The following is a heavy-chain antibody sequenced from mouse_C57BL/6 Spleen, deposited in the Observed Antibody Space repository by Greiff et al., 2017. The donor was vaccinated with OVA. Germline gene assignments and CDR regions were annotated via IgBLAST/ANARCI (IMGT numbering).Heavy chain of an antibody. Sequence: QVQLQQPGAELVKPGASVKMSCKASGYTFTSYWITWVKQRPGQGLEWIGDIYPGSGSTIYNEKFKCKATLTVDTSSSPAYMQLSSLTSEDSAVYYGTRKDYDYDHWYFDVWGTGTTVTVSS. CDR2: IYPGSGST. CDR1: GYTFTSYW. CDR3: TRKDYDYDHWYFDV. V-gene: IGHV1-55*01. J-gene: IGHJ1*03. D-gene: IGHD2-4*01.